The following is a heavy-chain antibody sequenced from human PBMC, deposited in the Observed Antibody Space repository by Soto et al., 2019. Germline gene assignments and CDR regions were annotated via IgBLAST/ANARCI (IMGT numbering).Heavy chain of an antibody. CDR3: ARDPVAYCGGDCRTFDF. V-gene: IGHV3-30-3*01. J-gene: IGHJ4*02. CDR2: ISSDGSNK. Sequence: QVQLVGSGGGVVQPGRSLRLSCAASGFTFSSYAMHWVRQAPGKGLEWVAGISSDGSNKYYADSVKGRFTISRDNSKNTLYMQMNSLRAEDTAVYYCARDPVAYCGGDCRTFDFWGQGTLVTVSS. CDR1: GFTFSSYA. D-gene: IGHD2-21*02.